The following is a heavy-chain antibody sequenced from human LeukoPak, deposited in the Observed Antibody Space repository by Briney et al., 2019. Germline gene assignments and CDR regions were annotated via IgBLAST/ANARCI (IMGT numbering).Heavy chain of an antibody. J-gene: IGHJ4*02. CDR1: GGSISSGSYY. CDR3: AREETTVTTPYYFDY. V-gene: IGHV4-61*02. CDR2: IYISGNT. D-gene: IGHD4-17*01. Sequence: SETLSLTCTVSGGSISSGSYYWSWIRQPAGKGLEWIGRIYISGNTDYNPSLKSRVTISVDTSKNHFSLKLSSVTAADTAVYYCAREETTVTTPYYFDYWGQGTLVTVSS.